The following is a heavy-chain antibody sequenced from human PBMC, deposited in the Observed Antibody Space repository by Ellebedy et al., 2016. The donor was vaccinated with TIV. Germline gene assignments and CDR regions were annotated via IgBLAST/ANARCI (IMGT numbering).Heavy chain of an antibody. CDR2: IKSKTDGGTT. CDR1: GFTFSNAW. D-gene: IGHD2-2*01. V-gene: IGHV3-15*01. J-gene: IGHJ4*02. Sequence: GESLKISXAASGFTFSNAWMSWVRQAPGKGLEWVGRIKSKTDGGTTDYAAPVKGRFTISRDDSKNTLYLQMNSLKTEDTAVYYCTTELYCSSTSCPPVTRDYWGQGTLVTVSS. CDR3: TTELYCSSTSCPPVTRDY.